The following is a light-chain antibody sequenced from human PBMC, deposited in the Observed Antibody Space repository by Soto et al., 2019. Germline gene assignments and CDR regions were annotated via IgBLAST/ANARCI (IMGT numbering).Light chain of an antibody. Sequence: DIQMTQSPSTLSASVGDRVTITCRASQSINRWLVWYQQKPGKAPNLLIYDTSSWESGVSSRCSGSGSGTEFTLTISSLQPDDFAAYYCQHYNSYPWTFGQGTNVEIK. CDR1: QSINRW. V-gene: IGKV1-5*01. CDR3: QHYNSYPWT. J-gene: IGKJ1*01. CDR2: DTS.